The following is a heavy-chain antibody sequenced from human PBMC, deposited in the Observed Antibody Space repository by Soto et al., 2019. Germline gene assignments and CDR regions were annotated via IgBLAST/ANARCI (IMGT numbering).Heavy chain of an antibody. J-gene: IGHJ6*02. D-gene: IGHD2-15*01. CDR1: GGSTSSSDYY. Sequence: QLQLQESGPGLVKPSETLSLTCSVSGGSTSSSDYYWGWIRQPPGKGLEWIGGMFYSGSTYYNPSLKSRIAISVDTSKNQFSLTVSSVTAADTAVYYCARGAGSPTYYYGVDVWGQGTTVTVSS. CDR3: ARGAGSPTYYYGVDV. CDR2: MFYSGST. V-gene: IGHV4-39*01.